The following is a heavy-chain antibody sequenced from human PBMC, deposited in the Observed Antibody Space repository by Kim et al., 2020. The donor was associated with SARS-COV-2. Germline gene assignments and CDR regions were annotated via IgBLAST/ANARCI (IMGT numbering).Heavy chain of an antibody. J-gene: IGHJ4*01. CDR1: GGSISSYY. Sequence: SETLSLTCTVSGGSISSYYWSWIRQPPGKGLEWVGYIYYSGSTNYNPSLKSRVTISVDTSKNQSSLKLSAVTAADTAAYYCARDYYCSGLYYNENYFY. CDR2: IYYSGST. V-gene: IGHV4-59*01. D-gene: IGHD3-10*01. CDR3: ARDYYCSGLYYNENYFY.